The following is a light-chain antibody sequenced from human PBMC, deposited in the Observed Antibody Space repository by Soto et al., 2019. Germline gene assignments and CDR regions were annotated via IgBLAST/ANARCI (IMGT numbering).Light chain of an antibody. CDR2: WAS. CDR3: QQYYSTPFS. J-gene: IGKJ3*01. CDR1: QSVLYSSNNKNY. V-gene: IGKV4-1*01. Sequence: DIVMTQSPDSLAVSLGERATINCKSSQSVLYSSNNKNYLAWYQQKPGQPPKLLIYWASTRESGVPDRFTGSGSGTDFTLTNSSLQAEDVAVYYCQQYYSTPFSFGPGTKVVIK.